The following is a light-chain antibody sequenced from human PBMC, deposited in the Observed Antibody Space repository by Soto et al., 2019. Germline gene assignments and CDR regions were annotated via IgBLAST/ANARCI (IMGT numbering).Light chain of an antibody. CDR2: DVT. Sequence: QSALTQPRSVSGSPGQSVTISCTGTSSDIGSYNRVSWFQQPPGEAPKLIIYDVTKRPSGVPDRFSGSKSGNTASLTISGLQAEDEADYYCCSYTSSSTSLYVFGTGTKLTVL. V-gene: IGLV2-18*02. J-gene: IGLJ1*01. CDR1: SSDIGSYNR. CDR3: CSYTSSSTSLYV.